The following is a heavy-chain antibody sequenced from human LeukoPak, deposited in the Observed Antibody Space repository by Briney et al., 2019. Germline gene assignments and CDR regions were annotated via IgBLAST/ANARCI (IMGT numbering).Heavy chain of an antibody. CDR3: ARGPYCSSTSCYRPPGAFDI. J-gene: IGHJ3*02. V-gene: IGHV4-34*01. CDR2: IHHSGRT. D-gene: IGHD2-2*02. CDR1: GGFFTDYY. Sequence: SETLSLTCAVSGGFFTDYYWTWIRQSPGKGLEWIGEIHHSGRTNYNPSLKSRVTISVDTSKNQFSLKLSSVTAADTAVYYCARGPYCSSTSCYRPPGAFDIWGQGTMVTVSS.